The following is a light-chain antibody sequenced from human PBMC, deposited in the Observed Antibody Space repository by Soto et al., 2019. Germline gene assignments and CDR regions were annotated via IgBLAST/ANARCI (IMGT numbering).Light chain of an antibody. CDR3: QQYNSYLYT. J-gene: IGKJ2*01. Sequence: DIQMTQSPSTLSASVGDRVTITCRASQSISSWLAWYQQKPRKAPKLLIYDASSLESGVPSRFSGSGSGTKFTLTISSLQPDDFATYYGQQYNSYLYTFGQGTKVDIK. V-gene: IGKV1-5*01. CDR2: DAS. CDR1: QSISSW.